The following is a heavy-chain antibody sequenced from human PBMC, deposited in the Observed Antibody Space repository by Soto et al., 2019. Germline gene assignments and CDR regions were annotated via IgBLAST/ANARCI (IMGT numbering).Heavy chain of an antibody. CDR1: GFTFSDYY. Sequence: PGGSLRLSCAASGFTFSDYYMSWIRQAPGKGLEWVSYISSSGSTIYYADSVKGRFTISRDNAKKSLYLQMNSLRAEDTAVYYCARVIYYYDSSGPPLAFDIWAQGTMETVSS. V-gene: IGHV3-11*01. CDR3: ARVIYYYDSSGPPLAFDI. J-gene: IGHJ3*02. CDR2: ISSSGSTI. D-gene: IGHD3-22*01.